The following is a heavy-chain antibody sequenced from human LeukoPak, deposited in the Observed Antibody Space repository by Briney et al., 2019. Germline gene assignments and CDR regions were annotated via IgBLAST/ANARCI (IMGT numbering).Heavy chain of an antibody. D-gene: IGHD6-19*01. CDR2: IYYSGST. CDR1: GGSINSGDYY. V-gene: IGHV4-61*08. CDR3: ARVAAYGAFDI. Sequence: SETLSLTCTVFGGSINSGDYYWSWIRQHPGKGLEWIGYIYYSGSTNYNPSLKSRVTISVDTSKNQFSLKLSSVTAADTAVYYCARVAAYGAFDIWGQGTMVTVSS. J-gene: IGHJ3*02.